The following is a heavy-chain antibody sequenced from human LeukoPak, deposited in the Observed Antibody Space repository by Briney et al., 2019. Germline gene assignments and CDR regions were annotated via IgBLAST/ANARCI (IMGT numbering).Heavy chain of an antibody. CDR1: GSTSRSYG. CDR3: VPTGPPTSGFYFDG. D-gene: IGHD1-1*01. V-gene: IGHV3-33*01. CDR2: IWYDGSNK. J-gene: IGHJ6*03. Sequence: QPGRSLRLSCAASGSTSRSYGMHWVRQAPGKGRAWVAVIWYDGSNKYYAVSVKGRSTISRDYTKNTRYLPVNSLGDYGATVYKRVPTGPPTSGFYFDGWGKVATVT.